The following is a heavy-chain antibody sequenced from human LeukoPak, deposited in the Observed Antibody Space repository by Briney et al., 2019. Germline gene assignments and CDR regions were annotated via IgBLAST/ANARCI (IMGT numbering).Heavy chain of an antibody. CDR1: GYSISSGYY. D-gene: IGHD1-26*01. CDR3: AREVGATTISWFDP. CDR2: IYHSGST. Sequence: PSGTLSLTCSVSGYSISSGYYWGWIRQPPGKGLEWIGSIYHSGSTYYNPSPKSRVTISVDTSKNQFSLKLSSVTAADTAVYYCAREVGATTISWFDPWGQGTLVTVSS. J-gene: IGHJ5*02. V-gene: IGHV4-38-2*02.